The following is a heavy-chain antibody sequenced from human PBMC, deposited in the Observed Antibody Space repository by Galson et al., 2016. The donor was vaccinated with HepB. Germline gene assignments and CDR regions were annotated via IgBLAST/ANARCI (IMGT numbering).Heavy chain of an antibody. CDR3: AKEGTIFGVVPYGMDV. Sequence: SLRLSCAASRLTFSSYAMSWVRQAPGKGLEWVSVISGSGGSTYYADSVKGRFTISRDNSKNTLYLQMKSLRAEDTAVYYCAKEGTIFGVVPYGMDVWGQGTKVIGPS. J-gene: IGHJ6*02. CDR1: RLTFSSYA. V-gene: IGHV3-23*01. D-gene: IGHD3-3*01. CDR2: ISGSGGST.